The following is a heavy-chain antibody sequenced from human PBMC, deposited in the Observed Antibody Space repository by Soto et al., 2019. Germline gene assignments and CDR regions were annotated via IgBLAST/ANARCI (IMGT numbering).Heavy chain of an antibody. CDR1: GFTFSSYS. CDR3: ASPDIIAVAGNDY. CDR2: ISSSSSYI. J-gene: IGHJ4*02. D-gene: IGHD6-19*01. Sequence: EVQLVESGGGLVKPGGSLRLSCAASGFTFSSYSMNWVRQAPGKGLEWVSSISSSSSYIYYADSVKGRFTISRDNAKNSLYLQMNSLRAEDTAVYYCASPDIIAVAGNDYWGQGTLVTVSS. V-gene: IGHV3-21*01.